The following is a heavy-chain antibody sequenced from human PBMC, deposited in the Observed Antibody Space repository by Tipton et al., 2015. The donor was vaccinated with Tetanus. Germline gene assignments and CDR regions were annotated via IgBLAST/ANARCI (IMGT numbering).Heavy chain of an antibody. CDR3: ARDSDFGRDALDI. Sequence: LVKPTQTLSLTCSISGDSVSVTSDVWNWIRQSPSRGLEWLGRTYYRSKWIKDYAMSVKGRITVDADTSKNQFSLQLNSVTPDDTAIYYCARDSDFGRDALDIWGQGTMVTVSS. J-gene: IGHJ3*02. V-gene: IGHV6-1*01. CDR1: GDSVSVTSDV. D-gene: IGHD3-10*01. CDR2: TYYRSKWIK.